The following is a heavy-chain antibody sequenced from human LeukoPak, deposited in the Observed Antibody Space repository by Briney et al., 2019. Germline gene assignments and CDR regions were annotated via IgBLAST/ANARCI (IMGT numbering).Heavy chain of an antibody. CDR1: GFTFSSYA. Sequence: GGSLRLSCAASGFTFSSYAMSWVRQAPGKGLEWVSAISGSGGSTYYADSVKGRFTISRDNSKNTLYLRMNSLRAEDTAVYYCAKDLVATIAGGWGQGTLVTVSS. CDR2: ISGSGGST. D-gene: IGHD5-12*01. CDR3: AKDLVATIAGG. V-gene: IGHV3-23*01. J-gene: IGHJ4*02.